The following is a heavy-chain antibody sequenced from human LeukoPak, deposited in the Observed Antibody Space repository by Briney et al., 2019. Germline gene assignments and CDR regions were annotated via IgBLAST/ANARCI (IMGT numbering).Heavy chain of an antibody. D-gene: IGHD4-11*01. CDR1: GYTFTSYG. J-gene: IGHJ4*02. V-gene: IGHV1-18*01. Sequence: ASVKVSCKASGYTFTSYGISWVRQAPGQGLEWMGWISAYNGNTNYAQKLQGRVTMTTDTSTSTAYMELSRLRSDDTAVYYCARVTTTHDPYYFDYWGQGTLVTVSS. CDR2: ISAYNGNT. CDR3: ARVTTTHDPYYFDY.